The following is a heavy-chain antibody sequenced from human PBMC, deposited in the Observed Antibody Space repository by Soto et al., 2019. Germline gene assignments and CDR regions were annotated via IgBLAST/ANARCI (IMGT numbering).Heavy chain of an antibody. D-gene: IGHD3-3*01. J-gene: IGHJ6*02. CDR2: INHSGST. CDR3: ARARIPYYDFWSGYKDYGMDV. V-gene: IGHV4-34*01. Sequence: SETKSHTNAVYGVYFSCYYLILIRQNPGKGLEWIGEINHSGSTNYNPSLKSRVTISVDTSKNQFSLKLSSVTATDTAVYYCARARIPYYDFWSGYKDYGMDVWGQGTTVTVSS. CDR1: GVYFSCYY.